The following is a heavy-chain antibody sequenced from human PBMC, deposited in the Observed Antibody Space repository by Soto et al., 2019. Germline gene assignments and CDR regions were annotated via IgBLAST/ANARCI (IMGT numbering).Heavy chain of an antibody. CDR1: GGSVSSGSYY. Sequence: PSETLSLTCTVSGGSVSSGSYYWSWIRQPPGKGLEWIGYIYYSGSTNYNPSLKSRVTISVDTSKNQFSLKLSSVTAADTAVCYCARDISGLRYFDWLSSSPKEREHNWFDPWGQGTQVTVSS. V-gene: IGHV4-61*01. D-gene: IGHD3-9*01. J-gene: IGHJ5*02. CDR3: ARDISGLRYFDWLSSSPKEREHNWFDP. CDR2: IYYSGST.